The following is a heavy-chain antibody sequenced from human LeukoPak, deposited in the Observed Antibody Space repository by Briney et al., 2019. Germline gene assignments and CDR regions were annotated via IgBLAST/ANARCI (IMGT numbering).Heavy chain of an antibody. D-gene: IGHD4-11*01. Sequence: GGSLRLSCAASGFTFSSYAMTWVRQAPGKGLEWVSAISGSGDSTYYADFVKGRFTIFRDNSKNTLYLQMNSLRAEDTAVYYCAKTHDNSDYYYFQHWGQGTLVTVSS. J-gene: IGHJ1*01. CDR3: AKTHDNSDYYYFQH. V-gene: IGHV3-23*01. CDR1: GFTFSSYA. CDR2: ISGSGDST.